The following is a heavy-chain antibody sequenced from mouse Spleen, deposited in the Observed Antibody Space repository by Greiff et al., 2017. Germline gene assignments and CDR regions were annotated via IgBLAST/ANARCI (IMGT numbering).Heavy chain of an antibody. Sequence: EVKLMESGGGLVKPGGSLKLSCAASGFTFSSYTMSWVRQTPEKRLEWVATISSGGSYTYYPDSVKGRFTISRDNAKNTLYLQMSSLKSEDTAMYYCTRDFGYWGQGTTLTVSS. V-gene: IGHV5-6-4*01. CDR1: GFTFSSYT. CDR3: TRDFGY. J-gene: IGHJ2*01. CDR2: ISSGGSYT.